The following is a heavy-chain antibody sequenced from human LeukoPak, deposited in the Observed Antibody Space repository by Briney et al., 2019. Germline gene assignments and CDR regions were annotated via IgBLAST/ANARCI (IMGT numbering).Heavy chain of an antibody. Sequence: GGSLRLSCAASGFTFSNYWMSWVRQAPGKGPEWVAHIKEDGSEKYYVDSVKGRFTISRDNAKNSLFLQMNSLSAEDTAVYYCARLNPSGSGNFDPWGQGTLVTVSS. D-gene: IGHD1-26*01. CDR2: IKEDGSEK. J-gene: IGHJ5*02. V-gene: IGHV3-7*01. CDR3: ARLNPSGSGNFDP. CDR1: GFTFSNYW.